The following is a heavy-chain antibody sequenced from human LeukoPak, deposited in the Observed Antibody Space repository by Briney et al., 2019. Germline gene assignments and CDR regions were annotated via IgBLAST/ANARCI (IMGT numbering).Heavy chain of an antibody. CDR3: ARSRDAAGTEAFDI. J-gene: IGHJ3*02. V-gene: IGHV3-20*04. CDR1: GFTFDDYG. CDR2: INWNGGST. D-gene: IGHD6-13*01. Sequence: GGSLRLSCAASGFTFDDYGLTWVRQAPGKGLEWVSDINWNGGSTAYADSVKGRFTISRDNAKNSLYLQMNSMRAEDKALYYCARSRDAAGTEAFDIWGQGTMVTVSS.